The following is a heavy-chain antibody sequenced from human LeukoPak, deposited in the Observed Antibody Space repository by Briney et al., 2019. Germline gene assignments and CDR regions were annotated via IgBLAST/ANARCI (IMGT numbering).Heavy chain of an antibody. V-gene: IGHV1-46*01. CDR2: INPSGGGT. CDR1: GYTFTSYY. Sequence: GASVKVSCKASGYTFTSYYMHWVRQGPGQGLEWMGIINPSGGGTSYAQKFQGRVTMTRDTSTNTVYMELSSLRSEDTAVFYCVRGASSIAALNPFWYFDLWGRGTLVTVSS. J-gene: IGHJ2*01. D-gene: IGHD6-6*01. CDR3: VRGASSIAALNPFWYFDL.